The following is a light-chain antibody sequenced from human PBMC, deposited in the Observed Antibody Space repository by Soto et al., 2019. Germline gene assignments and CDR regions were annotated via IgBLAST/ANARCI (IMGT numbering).Light chain of an antibody. V-gene: IGLV2-14*03. CDR1: SSDVGGYNV. Sequence: QSALTQPASVSGSPGQSITISCTGTSSDVGGYNVVSWYQQHPGKAPKLMIYNVTNRHSGISSRFSGSTSGTTASLTIARLQGDDEADYYCASRTSTSARVFGGGTKLTVL. J-gene: IGLJ3*02. CDR3: ASRTSTSARV. CDR2: NVT.